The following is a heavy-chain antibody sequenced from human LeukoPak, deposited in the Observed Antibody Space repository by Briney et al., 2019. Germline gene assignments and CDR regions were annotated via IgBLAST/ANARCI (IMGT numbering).Heavy chain of an antibody. CDR3: AKDFDSSGSLDY. Sequence: GGSLRLSCAASGFTFSSYGMHRVRQAPGKGLEWVAFIRYDGTNEYYVDSVKGRFTISRDTSKNTLYLQMNSLRAEDTAVYYCAKDFDSSGSLDYWGQGALVTVSS. CDR2: IRYDGTNE. D-gene: IGHD3-22*01. J-gene: IGHJ4*02. V-gene: IGHV3-30*02. CDR1: GFTFSSYG.